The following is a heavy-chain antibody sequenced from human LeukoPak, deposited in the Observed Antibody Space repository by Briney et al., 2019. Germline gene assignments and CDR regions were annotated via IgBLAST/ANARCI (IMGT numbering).Heavy chain of an antibody. Sequence: SETLSLTCAVYGGSFSGYYWSWIRQPPGKGLEWIGEINHSGSTNYNPSLKSRVTISVDTSKNQFSLKLSSVTAADTAVYYCARGRRRLYYDFWSGYHQYFDYWGQGTLVTVSS. J-gene: IGHJ4*02. V-gene: IGHV4-34*01. D-gene: IGHD3-3*01. CDR3: ARGRRRLYYDFWSGYHQYFDY. CDR2: INHSGST. CDR1: GGSFSGYY.